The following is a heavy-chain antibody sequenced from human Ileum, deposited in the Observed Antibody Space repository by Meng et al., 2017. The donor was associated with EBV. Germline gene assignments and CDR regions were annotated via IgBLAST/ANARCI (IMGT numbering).Heavy chain of an antibody. CDR1: GDSMTNNNW. CDR3: ARTGVGLAFDY. J-gene: IGHJ4*02. D-gene: IGHD2-8*01. Sequence: QVHLRDPGPGLVESSGTLSLTCGVSGDSMTNNNWWTWVRQPPGKGLEWIGEIYHSGSTNYNPSLQSRATISVDMSKKQFSLKLRSVTAADTAVYYCARTGVGLAFDYWGLGTLVTVSS. V-gene: IGHV4-4*02. CDR2: IYHSGST.